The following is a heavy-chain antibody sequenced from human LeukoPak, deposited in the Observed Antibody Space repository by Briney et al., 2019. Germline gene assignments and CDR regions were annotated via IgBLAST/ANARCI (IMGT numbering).Heavy chain of an antibody. V-gene: IGHV3-30-3*01. CDR2: ISYDGSNK. CDR3: ARVHIVVVTEPYGMDV. Sequence: GGSLRLSCAASGFTFSSYATHWVRQAPGKGLEWVAVISYDGSNKYYADSVKGRFTISRDNSKNTLYLQMNSLRAEDTAVYYCARVHIVVVTEPYGMDVWGQGTTVTVSS. J-gene: IGHJ6*02. CDR1: GFTFSSYA. D-gene: IGHD2-21*02.